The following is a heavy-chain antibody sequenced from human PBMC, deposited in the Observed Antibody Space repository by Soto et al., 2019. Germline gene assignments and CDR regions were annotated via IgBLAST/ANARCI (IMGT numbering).Heavy chain of an antibody. V-gene: IGHV1-3*01. CDR3: AKSATVPASITY. CDR1: GYTFSSYA. CDR2: INAGNGNT. Sequence: ASVKVSCKASGYTFSSYAMHWVRQAPGQRLEWMGWINAGNGNTKYSQKFQGRVTITRDTSASTAYMELSSLRSEDTAVYYCAKSATVPASITYWGQGTLVTVSS. D-gene: IGHD2-2*02. J-gene: IGHJ4*02.